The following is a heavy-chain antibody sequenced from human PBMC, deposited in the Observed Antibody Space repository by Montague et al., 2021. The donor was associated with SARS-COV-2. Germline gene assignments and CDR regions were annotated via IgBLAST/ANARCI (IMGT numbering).Heavy chain of an antibody. CDR3: ARAYCGGDCYFYWYFDL. CDR1: GDSVSSNIAT. J-gene: IGHJ2*01. V-gene: IGHV6-1*01. Sequence: CAISGDSVSSNIATWNWIRQFPSRGLEWLGRTYYRSKWYNDYAVSVKSRVIINPDTSNNRISLQLNSVTPEDTAVYYRARAYCGGDCYFYWYFDLWGRGTLVTVSS. D-gene: IGHD2-21*02. CDR2: TYYRSKWYN.